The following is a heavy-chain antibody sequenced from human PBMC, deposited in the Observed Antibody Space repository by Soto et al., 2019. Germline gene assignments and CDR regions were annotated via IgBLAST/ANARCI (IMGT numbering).Heavy chain of an antibody. CDR3: ARDLYPSYSSSWDYYSDY. J-gene: IGHJ4*02. CDR2: IKQDGSEK. D-gene: IGHD6-13*01. CDR1: GFTFSSYW. Sequence: GGSLRLSCAASGFTFSSYWMSWVRQAPGKGLEWVANIKQDGSEKYYVDSVKGRFTISRDNAKNSLYLQMNSLRAEDTAVYYCARDLYPSYSSSWDYYSDYWGQGTLVTVSS. V-gene: IGHV3-7*01.